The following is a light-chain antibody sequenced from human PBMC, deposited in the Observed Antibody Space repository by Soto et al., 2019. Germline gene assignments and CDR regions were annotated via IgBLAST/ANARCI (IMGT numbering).Light chain of an antibody. Sequence: EIVLTQSPGTPSLSPGERATVSCRASHTISSSYLAWYQQKPGQAPRLLIYGASNRATGIPDRFSGSGSGTDFTLTISRLEPEDFAVYYCQQYGSSGTFGQGTKVDIK. CDR3: QQYGSSGT. CDR2: GAS. V-gene: IGKV3-20*01. J-gene: IGKJ1*01. CDR1: HTISSSY.